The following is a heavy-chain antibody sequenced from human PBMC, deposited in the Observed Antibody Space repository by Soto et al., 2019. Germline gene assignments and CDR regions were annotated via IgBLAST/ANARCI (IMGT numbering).Heavy chain of an antibody. CDR1: GFTFSSHW. J-gene: IGHJ4*02. CDR2: IKPDGSDK. V-gene: IGHV3-7*03. Sequence: SGGSLRLSCAASGFTFSSHWVSWVRQSPGKGLEWVANIKPDGSDKYYVDSVKGRFTISRDNAKKSIYLQMNSLRAEDTAMYYCVRLIRPYSGYSDYWGQGALVTVSS. CDR3: VRLIRPYSGYSDY. D-gene: IGHD3-22*01.